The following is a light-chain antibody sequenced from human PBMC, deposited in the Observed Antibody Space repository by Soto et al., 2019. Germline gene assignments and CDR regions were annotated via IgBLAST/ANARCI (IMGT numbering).Light chain of an antibody. J-gene: IGKJ4*01. Sequence: EIVLTQSPATLSLSPGERATLSCRASQSVSSYLAWYQQKPGQAPRLLIYDASNRATGIPARFSGSGSGTDFTLTISSLEPEDFAVYYCQQRSNWPHLTFGGGTKVEIK. V-gene: IGKV3-11*01. CDR1: QSVSSY. CDR2: DAS. CDR3: QQRSNWPHLT.